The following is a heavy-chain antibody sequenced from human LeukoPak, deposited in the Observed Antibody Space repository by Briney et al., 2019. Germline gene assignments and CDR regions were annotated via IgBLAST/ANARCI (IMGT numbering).Heavy chain of an antibody. J-gene: IGHJ4*02. CDR2: INHSGST. Sequence: PSETLSLTCAVYGGSFSGYYWSWIRQPPGKGLEWIGEINHSGSTNYNPSLNSRVTISVDTSKNQFSLRLSSVTAADTAVYYCARGVQLWLLNCFDYWGQGTLVTVSS. D-gene: IGHD5-18*01. V-gene: IGHV4-34*01. CDR3: ARGVQLWLLNCFDY. CDR1: GGSFSGYY.